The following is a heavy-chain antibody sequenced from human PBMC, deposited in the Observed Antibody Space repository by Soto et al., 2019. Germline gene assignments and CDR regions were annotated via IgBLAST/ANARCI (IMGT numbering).Heavy chain of an antibody. CDR3: ARGYCSGGSCYYNWFDP. CDR2: TSAYNGNT. V-gene: IGHV1-18*01. CDR1: GYTFTSYG. Sequence: GASVKVSCKASGYTFTSYGISWVRQAPGQGLEWMGWTSAYNGNTNYAQKLQGRVTMTTDTSTSTAYMELRSLRSDDTAVYYCARGYCSGGSCYYNWFDPWGQGTLVTVSS. J-gene: IGHJ5*02. D-gene: IGHD2-15*01.